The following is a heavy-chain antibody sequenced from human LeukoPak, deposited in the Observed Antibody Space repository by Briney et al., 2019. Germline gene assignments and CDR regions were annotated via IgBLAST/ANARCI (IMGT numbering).Heavy chain of an antibody. J-gene: IGHJ4*02. V-gene: IGHV3-30*02. CDR3: AKHFWRYSNYEGFDY. D-gene: IGHD4-11*01. Sequence: PGGSLRLSCAASGFTFNNYGMHWVRKAPGKGLEWVEFIRYDGSNEYYADSVKGRFTISRDNSKNTLYLQMNSLRAEDTAVYYCAKHFWRYSNYEGFDYWGQGTLVTVSS. CDR2: IRYDGSNE. CDR1: GFTFNNYG.